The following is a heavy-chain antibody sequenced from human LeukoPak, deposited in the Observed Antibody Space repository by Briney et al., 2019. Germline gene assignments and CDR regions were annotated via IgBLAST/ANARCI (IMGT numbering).Heavy chain of an antibody. V-gene: IGHV4-59*01. CDR2: IYYSRST. CDR1: GGSISSYY. Sequence: SETLSLTCTVSGGSISSYYWSWIRQPPGKGLEWIGYIYYSRSTNYNPSLKSRVTISVDTSKNQFSLKLSSVTAADTAVYYCARVSRANWFDPWGQGTLVTVSS. J-gene: IGHJ5*02. D-gene: IGHD6-13*01. CDR3: ARVSRANWFDP.